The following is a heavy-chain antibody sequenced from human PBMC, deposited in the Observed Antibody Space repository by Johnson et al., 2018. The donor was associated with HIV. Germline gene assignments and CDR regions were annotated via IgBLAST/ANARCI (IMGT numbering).Heavy chain of an antibody. Sequence: QVQLVESGGGVVQPGRSLRLFCAVSGFPFTTYTIHWVRQAPGKGLEWVALISYDGNDKYYADSVKGRFTISRDISKSTLYLQMNSLRVEDTAMYYWARGRKDIAAVDGLDNDGFDVWGQGTMVTVSS. CDR3: ARGRKDIAAVDGLDNDGFDV. J-gene: IGHJ3*01. V-gene: IGHV3-30*04. D-gene: IGHD6-13*01. CDR1: GFPFTTYT. CDR2: ISYDGNDK.